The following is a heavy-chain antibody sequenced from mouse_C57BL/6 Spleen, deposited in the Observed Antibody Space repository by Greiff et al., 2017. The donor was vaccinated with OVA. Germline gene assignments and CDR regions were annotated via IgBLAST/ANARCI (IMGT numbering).Heavy chain of an antibody. V-gene: IGHV1-42*01. CDR1: GYSFTGYY. D-gene: IGHD1-1*01. CDR2: INPSTGGT. Sequence: VQLQQSGPELVKPGASVKISCKASGYSFTGYYMNWVKQSPEKSLEWIGEINPSTGGTTYNQKFKAKATLTVDKSSSTAYMQLKSLTSEDSAVYYCARCYYGSSYLFAYWGQGTLVTVSA. J-gene: IGHJ3*01. CDR3: ARCYYGSSYLFAY.